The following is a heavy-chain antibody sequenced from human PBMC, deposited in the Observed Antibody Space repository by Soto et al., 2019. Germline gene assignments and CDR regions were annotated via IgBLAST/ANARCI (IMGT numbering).Heavy chain of an antibody. Sequence: SETLSLTCTVSGGSISSYYWSWIRQPPGKGLEWIGYIYYSGSTNYNPSLKSRVTISVDTSKNQFSLKLSSVTAADTAVYYCARGSGYYDFWSGYLIPESSDYMDVWAKGPRSPSP. CDR2: IYYSGST. CDR1: GGSISSYY. J-gene: IGHJ6*03. D-gene: IGHD3-3*01. V-gene: IGHV4-59*01. CDR3: ARGSGYYDFWSGYLIPESSDYMDV.